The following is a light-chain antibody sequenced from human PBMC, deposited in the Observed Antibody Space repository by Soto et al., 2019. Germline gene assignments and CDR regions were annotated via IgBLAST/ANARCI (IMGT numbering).Light chain of an antibody. V-gene: IGKV1-5*01. CDR2: DAS. Sequence: DIQMTQSPSTLSASVGDRVTITCRASQSMNDWLTWYQQKPGKAPKVLNYDASSLQSGGPSRFSGSGFGKEFPFTIDSLQPDDVASYYCPQYNVFSQTFGQGTKV. CDR3: PQYNVFSQT. J-gene: IGKJ1*01. CDR1: QSMNDW.